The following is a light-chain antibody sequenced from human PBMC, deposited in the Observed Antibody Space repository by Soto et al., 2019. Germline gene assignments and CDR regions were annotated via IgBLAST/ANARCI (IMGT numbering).Light chain of an antibody. CDR2: KAS. V-gene: IGKV1-5*03. Sequence: DIPMTQSPSTLSASVGDRITITCRASQSISTWLAWYQQKPGKAPKLLIYKASSLQSGVPSRFRGSGSGTEFTLTITSLQPNDFATYNCQHYNTYSRAFGQGTKVEIK. CDR1: QSISTW. J-gene: IGKJ1*01. CDR3: QHYNTYSRA.